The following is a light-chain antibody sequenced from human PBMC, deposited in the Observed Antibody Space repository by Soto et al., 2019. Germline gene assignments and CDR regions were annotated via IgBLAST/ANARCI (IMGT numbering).Light chain of an antibody. CDR3: SLYISGSTYV. Sequence: QSVLTQPPSVSGSPGQAGTISCAGSTSDVGSYNRLSWYQQPPGTAPKLIMYEVNTRPSGVPDRFSGSKSGSTASLTISGLQAEDEADYYCSLYISGSTYVFGTGTRSPS. CDR2: EVN. J-gene: IGLJ1*01. CDR1: TSDVGSYNR. V-gene: IGLV2-18*01.